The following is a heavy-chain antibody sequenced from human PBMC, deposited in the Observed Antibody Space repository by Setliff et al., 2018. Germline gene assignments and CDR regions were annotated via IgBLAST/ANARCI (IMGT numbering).Heavy chain of an antibody. CDR1: GFTFSSYA. CDR3: AKNGFGVVALGVNNWFDP. V-gene: IGHV3-23*01. J-gene: IGHJ5*02. Sequence: GESLRLSCAASGFTFSSYAMSWVRQAPGKGLEWVSVISGSGGSTYYADSVKGRFTISRDNSKNTLYLQMNSLRAEVTAVYYCAKNGFGVVALGVNNWFDPWGQGTLVTVSS. D-gene: IGHD3-10*01. CDR2: ISGSGGST.